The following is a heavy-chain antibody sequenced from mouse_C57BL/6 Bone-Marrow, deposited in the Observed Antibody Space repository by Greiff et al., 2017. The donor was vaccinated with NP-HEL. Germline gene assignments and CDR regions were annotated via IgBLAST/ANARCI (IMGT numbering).Heavy chain of an antibody. V-gene: IGHV2-2*01. CDR1: GFSLTSYG. J-gene: IGHJ4*01. CDR3: ASYYYGSSSDAMDY. Sequence: VQLQQSGPGLVQPSQSLSITCTVSGFSLTSYGVHWVRQSPGKGLEWLGVIWRGGSTDYNAAFISSLSISKDNSKSQVFFKMNSLQADDTAIYYCASYYYGSSSDAMDYWGQGTSVTVSS. D-gene: IGHD1-1*01. CDR2: IWRGGST.